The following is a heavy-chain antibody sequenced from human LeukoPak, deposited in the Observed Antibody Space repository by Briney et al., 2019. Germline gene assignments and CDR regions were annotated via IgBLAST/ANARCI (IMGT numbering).Heavy chain of an antibody. CDR2: IRNKVHSYAT. Sequence: GGSLRLSCAASGFTFSDSTMHWVRQASGKGLEWVGRIRNKVHSYATAYAASVSGRSTISRDDSKNTAYLQMNSLETEDTAVYYCTRRSYYETSNYFDADYWGQGTLVTVSS. CDR3: TRRSYYETSNYFDADY. V-gene: IGHV3-73*01. J-gene: IGHJ4*02. D-gene: IGHD3-22*01. CDR1: GFTFSDST.